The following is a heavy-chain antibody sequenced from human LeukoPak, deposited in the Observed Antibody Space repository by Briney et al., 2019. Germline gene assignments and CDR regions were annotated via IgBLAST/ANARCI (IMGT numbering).Heavy chain of an antibody. CDR3: ARLTKNDSGSYRFGKKKRGYMDV. Sequence: SETLSLTCTVSGYSISSGYYWGWIRQPPGKGLEWIGEINHSGSTNYNPSLKSRVTISVHTSKNQFSLKLSSVTAADTAVYYCARLTKNDSGSYRFGKKKRGYMDVWGKGTTVTISS. V-gene: IGHV4-38-2*02. D-gene: IGHD3-10*01. CDR1: GYSISSGYY. CDR2: INHSGST. J-gene: IGHJ6*03.